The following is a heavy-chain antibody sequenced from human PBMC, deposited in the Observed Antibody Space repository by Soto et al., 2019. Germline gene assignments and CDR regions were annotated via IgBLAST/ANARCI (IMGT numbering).Heavy chain of an antibody. D-gene: IGHD3-10*01. CDR2: INPSGGST. CDR3: ARDLTMVRGVIIGHDAFDI. Sequence: ASVKVSCKASGYTFTSYYMHWVRQAPGQGLEWKGIINPSGGSTSYAQKFQGRVTMTRDTSTSTVYMELSSLRSEDTAVYYCARDLTMVRGVIIGHDAFDIWGQGTMVTVSS. J-gene: IGHJ3*02. V-gene: IGHV1-46*01. CDR1: GYTFTSYY.